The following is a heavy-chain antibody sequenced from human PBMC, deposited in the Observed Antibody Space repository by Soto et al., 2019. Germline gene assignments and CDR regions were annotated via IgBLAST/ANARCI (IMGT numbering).Heavy chain of an antibody. D-gene: IGHD4-17*01. Sequence: ASVKVSCKASGGTFSSYAISWVRQAPGQGLEWMGGIIPIFGTANYAQKFQGRVTITADESTSTAYMELSSLRSEDTAVYYCAREDPATVVTPGGYYFDYWGQGTLVTVSS. CDR1: GGTFSSYA. CDR2: IIPIFGTA. J-gene: IGHJ4*02. CDR3: AREDPATVVTPGGYYFDY. V-gene: IGHV1-69*13.